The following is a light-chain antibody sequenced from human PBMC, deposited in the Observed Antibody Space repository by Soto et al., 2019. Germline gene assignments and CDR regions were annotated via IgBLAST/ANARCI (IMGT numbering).Light chain of an antibody. J-gene: IGLJ2*01. Sequence: QSVLTQPPSVSGAPRQRVTISCTGSSSNIGAGYDVHWYQQLPGTAPKLLIYGNSNRPSGVPDRFSGSKSGTSASLAITGLQAEDEADYYCQSYDRSLSGYVVFGGGTQLTVL. CDR3: QSYDRSLSGYVV. CDR2: GNS. V-gene: IGLV1-40*01. CDR1: SSNIGAGYD.